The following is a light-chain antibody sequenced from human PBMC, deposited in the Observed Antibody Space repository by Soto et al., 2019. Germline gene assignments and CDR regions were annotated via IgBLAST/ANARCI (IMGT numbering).Light chain of an antibody. CDR2: DVT. Sequence: QSALTQPASVSGSPGQSITISCTGTSSDVGGYNYVSWSQQHPGKAPKLMIYDVTNRPSGVSNRFSGSKSGNTASLTISGLXAEXEADYYCSSYTSSSTYVFGTGTKLTVL. V-gene: IGLV2-14*01. CDR1: SSDVGGYNY. J-gene: IGLJ1*01. CDR3: SSYTSSSTYV.